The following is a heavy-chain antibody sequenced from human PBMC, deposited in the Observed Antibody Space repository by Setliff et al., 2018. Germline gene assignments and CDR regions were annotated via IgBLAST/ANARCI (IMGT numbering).Heavy chain of an antibody. CDR2: IHTSGTT. D-gene: IGHD2-8*01. Sequence: SETLSLTCTVSGGSISYYYWSWIRQPPGKGLELIGYIHTSGTTNYNPSLKSRVTVSVDTSKNQFSLKLSAVTAADTAVYFCAREDGPNYYYYYMDIWGKGTTVTVSS. CDR1: GGSISYYY. CDR3: AREDGPNYYYYYMDI. V-gene: IGHV4-4*08. J-gene: IGHJ6*03.